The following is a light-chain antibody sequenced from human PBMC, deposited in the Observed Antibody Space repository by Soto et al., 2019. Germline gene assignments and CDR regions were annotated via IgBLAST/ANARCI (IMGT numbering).Light chain of an antibody. Sequence: EIVMTQSPATLSVSPGERATLSCRASQSFNSIYLAWYQQKPGQAPRLLIYGASSRATGIPDRFSGSGSETQYTLTISSLQSEDFAVYYCQQYNSLPQITFGQGTRLE. V-gene: IGKV3D-15*01. CDR1: QSFNSIY. CDR3: QQYNSLPQIT. J-gene: IGKJ5*01. CDR2: GAS.